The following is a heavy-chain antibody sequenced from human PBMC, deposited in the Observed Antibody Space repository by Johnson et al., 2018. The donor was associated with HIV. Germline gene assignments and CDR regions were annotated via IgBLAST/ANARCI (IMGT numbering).Heavy chain of an antibody. CDR2: INWNGGSI. D-gene: IGHD3-22*01. Sequence: VQLVESGGGVVRPGESLRLSCAASGFTFDDYGMSWVRQGPGKGLEWVSGINWNGGSIGYADSVKGRFTISRDNAQNSLYLQMNSLRVEDTAVYYCAKDSFFYDSAFDIWGQGTMVTVSS. CDR3: AKDSFFYDSAFDI. J-gene: IGHJ3*02. V-gene: IGHV3-20*04. CDR1: GFTFDDYG.